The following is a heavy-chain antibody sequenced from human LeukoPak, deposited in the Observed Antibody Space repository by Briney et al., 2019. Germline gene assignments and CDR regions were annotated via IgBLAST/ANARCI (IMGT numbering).Heavy chain of an antibody. CDR2: LSANGANT. CDR3: ARRSMTGTYYFDY. Sequence: GGSLRLSCAATEFTFNNYAMSWVRQAPGKGLEWVSSLSANGANTYSADSVKGRFIISRDNSKNTLYLQVNSLRPEDTAVYYCARRSMTGTYYFDYWGQGTLVTVSS. V-gene: IGHV3-23*01. J-gene: IGHJ4*02. CDR1: EFTFNNYA. D-gene: IGHD1-1*01.